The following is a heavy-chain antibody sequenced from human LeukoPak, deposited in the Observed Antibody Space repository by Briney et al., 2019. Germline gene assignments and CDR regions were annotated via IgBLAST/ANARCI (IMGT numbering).Heavy chain of an antibody. CDR1: GFTFSNYW. CDR3: ARAPPPNDY. CDR2: IKSDGSIT. Sequence: GGSLRLSCAASGFTFSNYWMDWVHQAPGKGLVWVSRIKSDGSITSYADSVKGRFTISRDNAKNTLYLQMNSLRAEDTAVYYCARAPPPNDYWGQGTLVTVSS. J-gene: IGHJ4*02. V-gene: IGHV3-74*01.